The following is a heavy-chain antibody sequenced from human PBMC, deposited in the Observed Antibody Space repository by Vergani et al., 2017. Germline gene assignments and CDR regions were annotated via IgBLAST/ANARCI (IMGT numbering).Heavy chain of an antibody. Sequence: QLQLQESGPGLVKPSETLSLTCTVSGGSISSCSYYWGWIRQPPGKGLEWIGSIYYSGSTYYNPSLKSRVTISVDTSKNQFSLKLSSVTAADTAVYYCARTHLQTTVTTFFDYWGQGTLVTVSS. CDR2: IYYSGST. CDR3: ARTHLQTTVTTFFDY. D-gene: IGHD4-17*01. J-gene: IGHJ4*02. V-gene: IGHV4-39*01. CDR1: GGSISSCSYY.